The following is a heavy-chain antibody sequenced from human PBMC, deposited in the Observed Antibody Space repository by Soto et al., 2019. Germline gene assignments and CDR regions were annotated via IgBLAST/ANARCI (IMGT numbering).Heavy chain of an antibody. CDR2: ISGSGGST. CDR3: AKDYDILTGYAGHFDY. V-gene: IGHV3-23*01. J-gene: IGHJ4*02. D-gene: IGHD3-9*01. CDR1: GFTFSSYA. Sequence: PGGSLRLSCAASGFTFSSYAMSWVRQAPGKGLEWVSAISGSGGSTYYADSVKGRFTISRDNSKNTLYLQMNSLRAEDTAVYYCAKDYDILTGYAGHFDYWGQGTLVTVSS.